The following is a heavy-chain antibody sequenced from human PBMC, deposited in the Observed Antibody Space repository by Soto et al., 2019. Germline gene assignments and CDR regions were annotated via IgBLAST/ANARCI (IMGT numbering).Heavy chain of an antibody. D-gene: IGHD3-3*01. CDR2: IWYDGSNK. CDR1: GFTFSSYG. CDR3: ARERTRFFGVVTDYYYYGMDV. Sequence: QVQLVESGGGVVQPGRSLRLSCAASGFTFSSYGMHWVRQAPGKGLAWVAVIWYDGSNKYYADSVKGRFTISRDNSKNTLYLQMNSLRAEDTAVYYCARERTRFFGVVTDYYYYGMDVWGQGTTVTVSS. J-gene: IGHJ6*02. V-gene: IGHV3-33*01.